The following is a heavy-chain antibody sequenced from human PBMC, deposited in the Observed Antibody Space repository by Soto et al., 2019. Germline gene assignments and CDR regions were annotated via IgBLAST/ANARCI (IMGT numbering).Heavy chain of an antibody. CDR1: GYIFNNYW. J-gene: IGHJ3*02. D-gene: IGHD2-2*01. Sequence: GESLKISCQGSGYIFNNYWITWVRQVPGKGLEWIGKIDPYDSYTKYSPPFQGHVAISVDKSLSSAYLQWSSLQASDTAMHYCGRHAYHAFDMWGQGTMVTVSS. CDR2: IDPYDSYT. V-gene: IGHV5-10-1*01. CDR3: GRHAYHAFDM.